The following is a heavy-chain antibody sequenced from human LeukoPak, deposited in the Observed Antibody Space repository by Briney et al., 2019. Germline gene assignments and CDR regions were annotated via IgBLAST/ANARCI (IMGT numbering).Heavy chain of an antibody. D-gene: IGHD4-17*01. J-gene: IGHJ3*02. CDR1: GFTFSSYS. Sequence: QTGGSLRLSCAASGFTFSSYSMNWVRQAPGKGLEWVSYISSSSSTIYYADSVKGRFTISRENAKNSLYLQMNSLRAGDTAVYYCARLRSAAFDIWGQGTMVTVSS. CDR3: ARLRSAAFDI. CDR2: ISSSSSTI. V-gene: IGHV3-48*01.